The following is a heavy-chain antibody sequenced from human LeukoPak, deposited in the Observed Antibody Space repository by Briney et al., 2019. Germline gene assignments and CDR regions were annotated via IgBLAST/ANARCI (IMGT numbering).Heavy chain of an antibody. V-gene: IGHV3-30-3*01. J-gene: IGHJ6*03. CDR3: TRVKPRVYYMDV. CDR2: ISYDGSNK. Sequence: GGSLRLSCAASGFTFSSYAMHWVRQAPGKGLEWVAVISYDGSNKYYADSVKGRFTISRDNSKNTLYLQMNSLKTEDTAVYYCTRVKPRVYYMDVWGKGTTVTVSS. D-gene: IGHD3-10*01. CDR1: GFTFSSYA.